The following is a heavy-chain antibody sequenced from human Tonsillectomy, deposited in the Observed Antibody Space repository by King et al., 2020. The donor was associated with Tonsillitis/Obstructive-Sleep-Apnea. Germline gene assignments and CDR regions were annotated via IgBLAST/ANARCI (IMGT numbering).Heavy chain of an antibody. V-gene: IGHV4-34*01. CDR1: GGSFSGYY. CDR3: ARGPNYSSSWYNN. CDR2: INHSGST. D-gene: IGHD6-13*01. J-gene: IGHJ4*02. Sequence: VQLQQWGAGLLKPSETLSLTCAVYGGSFSGYYWSWIRQPPGKGLEWIGEINHSGSTNYNPSLKSRVTISVDTSKNQFSLKLSSVTAAATAVYYCARGPNYSSSWYNNWGQGTLVTVSS.